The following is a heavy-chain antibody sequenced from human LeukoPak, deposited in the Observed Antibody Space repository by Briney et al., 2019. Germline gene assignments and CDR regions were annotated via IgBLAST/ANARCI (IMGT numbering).Heavy chain of an antibody. D-gene: IGHD3-10*01. CDR2: IYYSGST. Sequence: PSETLSLTCTVSGGSISSSSYYWGWIRQPPGKGLEWIGRIYYSGSTYYNPSLKSRVTISVDTSKNQFSLKLSSVTAADTAVYYCARHYYGSGSFIPTAAFDIWGQGTMVTVSS. V-gene: IGHV4-39*01. CDR3: ARHYYGSGSFIPTAAFDI. J-gene: IGHJ3*02. CDR1: GGSISSSSYY.